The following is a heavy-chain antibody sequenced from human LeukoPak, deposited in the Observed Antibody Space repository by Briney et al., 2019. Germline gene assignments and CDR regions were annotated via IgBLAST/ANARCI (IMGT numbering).Heavy chain of an antibody. CDR3: ARRMTPTRSLDY. CDR2: IYCSGST. D-gene: IGHD2-15*01. J-gene: IGHJ4*02. CDR1: GGSISSSSYF. V-gene: IGHV4-39*01. Sequence: SETLSLTCTVSGGSISSSSYFWGWIRQPPGKGLEWIGSIYCSGSTYYNPSLKSRVTISVDTSNNQFSLKLSSVTAADTAVYYCARRMTPTRSLDYWGQGTLVTVSS.